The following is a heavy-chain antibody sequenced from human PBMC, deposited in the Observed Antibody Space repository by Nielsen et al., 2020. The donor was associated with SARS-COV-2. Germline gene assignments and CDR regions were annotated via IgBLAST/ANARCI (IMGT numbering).Heavy chain of an antibody. Sequence: ASVKVSCKVSGYTLTELSMHWVRQAPGKGLEWMGWISANNGNTNYAQKVQGRGTMTIDASTSTAYMELRSLRSDDTAVYYCARVIDFWNGYFDCWGQGTLVTVSS. V-gene: IGHV1-18*01. CDR1: GYTLTELS. CDR3: ARVIDFWNGYFDC. CDR2: ISANNGNT. J-gene: IGHJ4*02. D-gene: IGHD3-3*01.